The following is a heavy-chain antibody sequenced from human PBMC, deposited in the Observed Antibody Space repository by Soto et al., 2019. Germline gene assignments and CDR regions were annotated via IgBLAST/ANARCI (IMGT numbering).Heavy chain of an antibody. Sequence: GASVKVSCKASGFTFTSSAVQWVRQARGQRLEWIGWIVVGSGNTNYAQKFQERVTITRDMSTSTAYMELSSLRSEDTAVYYCAAFRTVVVIPWFDPWGQGTLVTVSS. D-gene: IGHD3-22*01. J-gene: IGHJ5*02. V-gene: IGHV1-58*01. CDR3: AAFRTVVVIPWFDP. CDR1: GFTFTSSA. CDR2: IVVGSGNT.